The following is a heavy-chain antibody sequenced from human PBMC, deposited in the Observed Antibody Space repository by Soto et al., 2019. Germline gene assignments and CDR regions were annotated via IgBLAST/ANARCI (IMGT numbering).Heavy chain of an antibody. V-gene: IGHV5-51*01. D-gene: IGHD2-15*01. J-gene: IGHJ3*02. Sequence: EVQLVQSGAEVKKPGESLKISCKGSGYSFTSYWIGWVRQMPGKGLEWMGIIYPGDSDTRYSPSFQGQVTISADKSISTAYLQWSSLKASDTAMYYCARQFEDCSGGSCYQYAFDIWGQGTMVTVSS. CDR2: IYPGDSDT. CDR3: ARQFEDCSGGSCYQYAFDI. CDR1: GYSFTSYW.